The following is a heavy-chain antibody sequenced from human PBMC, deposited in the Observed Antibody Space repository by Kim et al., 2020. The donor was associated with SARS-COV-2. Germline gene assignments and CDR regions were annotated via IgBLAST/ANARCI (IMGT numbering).Heavy chain of an antibody. CDR3: ARAEMATISGFCFDY. D-gene: IGHD5-12*01. J-gene: IGHJ4*02. V-gene: IGHV4-59*01. Sequence: PSLKSRYTVSGDTSKNQFSLKRSSVTAADTAVYYCARAEMATISGFCFDYWGQGTLVTVSS.